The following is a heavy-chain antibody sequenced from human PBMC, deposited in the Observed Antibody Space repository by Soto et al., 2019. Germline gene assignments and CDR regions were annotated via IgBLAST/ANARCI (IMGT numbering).Heavy chain of an antibody. D-gene: IGHD3-22*01. CDR1: GFTFSSYA. V-gene: IGHV3-30-3*01. Sequence: PWGSLRLSCAASGFTFSSYAMHWFRQAPGKGLEWVAVISYDGSNKYYADSVKGRFTISRDNSKNTLYLQMNSLRAEDTAVYYCASHSDSTDYYHSSGYYTPIDYWGQGTLGTLSP. CDR3: ASHSDSTDYYHSSGYYTPIDY. CDR2: ISYDGSNK. J-gene: IGHJ4*02.